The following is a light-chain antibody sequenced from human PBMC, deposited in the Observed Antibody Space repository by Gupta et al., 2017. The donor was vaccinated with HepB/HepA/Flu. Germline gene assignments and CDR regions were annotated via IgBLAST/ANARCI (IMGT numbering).Light chain of an antibody. CDR1: QSVRSY. V-gene: IGKV3-11*01. J-gene: IGKJ4*01. CDR3: QQRSNWPQIT. Sequence: EIVLTQSPATLSLSPGERATLSCRASQSVRSYLAWYKQKPGQAPRLLIYDASNRDTGIPARFGGGGYGKDLTLTSSSREQEDFAGYYCQQRSNWPQITFGGGTKVDIK. CDR2: DAS.